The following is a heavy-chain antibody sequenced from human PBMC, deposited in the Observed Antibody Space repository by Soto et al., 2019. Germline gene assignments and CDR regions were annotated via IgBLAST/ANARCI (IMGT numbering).Heavy chain of an antibody. D-gene: IGHD3-3*01. J-gene: IGHJ5*02. CDR2: IKDDGGDE. V-gene: IGHV3-7*05. Sequence: EVQLVESGGGLVQPGGSLRLSCAASGFTFSPYWMRWVRQAPGKGLEWVAIIKDDGGDEHYLEAVRGRSTISRDNAKTSLYLAMDSLRVEDTAGYYCAGGSGGISDTWGQGTLVTVSS. CDR1: GFTFSPYW. CDR3: AGGSGGISDT.